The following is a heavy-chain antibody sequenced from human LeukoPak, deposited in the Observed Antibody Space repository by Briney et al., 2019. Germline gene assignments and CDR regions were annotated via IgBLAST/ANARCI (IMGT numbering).Heavy chain of an antibody. V-gene: IGHV4-34*01. CDR3: ARDGTYYDILTGYSDNWFDP. J-gene: IGHJ5*02. CDR1: GGSFSGYY. CDR2: INHSGST. Sequence: SETLSLTCAVYGGSFSGYYWSWIRQPPGKGLEWIGEINHSGSTNYNPSLKSRVTISVDTSKNLFSLKLSSVTAADTAVYYCARDGTYYDILTGYSDNWFDPWGQGTLVTVSS. D-gene: IGHD3-9*01.